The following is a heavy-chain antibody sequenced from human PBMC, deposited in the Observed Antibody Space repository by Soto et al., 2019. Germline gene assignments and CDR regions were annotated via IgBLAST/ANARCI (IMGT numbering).Heavy chain of an antibody. CDR2: IYYSGST. J-gene: IGHJ6*02. Sequence: SETLSLTCAVYGGSFSGYYWSWIRQHPGKGLEWIGYIYYSGSTYYNPSLKSRVTISVDTSKNQFSLKLSSVTAADTAVYYCARESTLWFGELFPFEHASNGMDVWGQGTTVTVSS. V-gene: IGHV4-31*11. CDR3: ARESTLWFGELFPFEHASNGMDV. D-gene: IGHD3-10*01. CDR1: GGSFSGYY.